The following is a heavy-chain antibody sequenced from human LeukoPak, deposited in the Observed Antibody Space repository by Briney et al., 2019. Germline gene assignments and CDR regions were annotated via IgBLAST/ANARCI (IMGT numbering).Heavy chain of an antibody. CDR3: ARGYPLSTTAAGTYFQH. J-gene: IGHJ1*01. D-gene: IGHD6-13*01. Sequence: ASVKVSCKASGYTFTGYYMHWVRQAPGQGLEWMGWINPNSGGTSFAQKFQGRVTMTRDTSISTAYMELSRLRSDDTAVYYCARGYPLSTTAAGTYFQHWGQGTLLTVSS. CDR2: INPNSGGT. CDR1: GYTFTGYY. V-gene: IGHV1-2*02.